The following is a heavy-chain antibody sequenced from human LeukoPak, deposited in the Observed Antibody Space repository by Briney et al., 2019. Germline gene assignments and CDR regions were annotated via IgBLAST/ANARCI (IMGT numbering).Heavy chain of an antibody. Sequence: PSETLSLTCAVYGGSFSGYYWSWIHQPPGKGLEWLGEINHSGSTNYNPSLKSRVTISVDTSKNQFSLKLSSVTAADTAVYYCARGRGTVVTYYYYGMDVWGQGTTVTVSS. D-gene: IGHD4-23*01. CDR2: INHSGST. V-gene: IGHV4-34*01. CDR3: ARGRGTVVTYYYYGMDV. CDR1: GGSFSGYY. J-gene: IGHJ6*02.